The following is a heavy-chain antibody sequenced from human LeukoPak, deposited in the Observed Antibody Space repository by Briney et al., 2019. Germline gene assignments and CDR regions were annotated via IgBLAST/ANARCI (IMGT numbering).Heavy chain of an antibody. CDR3: AKPHTPHCSGGTCYLFDY. CDR1: GLTLSSYG. CDR2: ISGSGGAT. V-gene: IGHV3-23*01. J-gene: IGHJ4*02. Sequence: GGSLRLSCAASGLTLSSYGMSWVRQAPGKGLEWVSTISGSGGATYYANSVKGRLTISRDNSNNTLYLQMNSLRAEDTAVYYCAKPHTPHCSGGTCYLFDYWGQGTLVTVSS. D-gene: IGHD2-15*01.